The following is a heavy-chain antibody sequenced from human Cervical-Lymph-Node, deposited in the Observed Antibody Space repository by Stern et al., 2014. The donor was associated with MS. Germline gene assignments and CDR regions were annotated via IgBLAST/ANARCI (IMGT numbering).Heavy chain of an antibody. V-gene: IGHV1-69*01. D-gene: IGHD6-13*01. Sequence: VQLVQSGAEVTKPGSSVKVSCTASGGTFSKFPSSWVRQAPVQGLEWMGGLFPVFGTPTYAQEFRGRVTITADVSTSTVYMELSSLRSDDTAVYYCALSSETSDRWYSLGYDLWGQGTLVTVSS. J-gene: IGHJ5*02. CDR3: ALSSETSDRWYSLGYDL. CDR2: LFPVFGTP. CDR1: GGTFSKFP.